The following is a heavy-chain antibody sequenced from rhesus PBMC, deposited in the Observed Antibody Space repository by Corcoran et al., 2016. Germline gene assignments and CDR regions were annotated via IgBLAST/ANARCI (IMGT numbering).Heavy chain of an antibody. D-gene: IGHD4-23*01. J-gene: IGHJ6*01. V-gene: IGHV1-200*01. Sequence: QVQLVQSGAEVKKPGASVRVSCKAYGYSFVTYYINWVRQAPGQGLEWKEWYNPNKGGTGSGQKFHGRIIMPRDPSTSTGYMELNSLESEDPAMYYCANTRSIDNYGLNPWGQGVVVIVSS. CDR3: ANTRSIDNYGLNP. CDR2: YNPNKGGT. CDR1: GYSFVTYY.